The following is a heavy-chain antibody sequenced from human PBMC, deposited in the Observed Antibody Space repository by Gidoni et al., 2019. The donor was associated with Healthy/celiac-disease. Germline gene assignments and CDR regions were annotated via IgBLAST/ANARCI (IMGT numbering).Heavy chain of an antibody. D-gene: IGHD2-2*01. J-gene: IGHJ6*02. CDR1: GGSISSGRYY. CDR2: IYTSGST. Sequence: QVQLQESGPGLVKPSQTLSLTCTVSGGSISSGRYYWSWIRQPAGKGLEWIGRIYTSGSTNYNPSLKSRVTISVDTSKNQFSLKLSSVTAADTAVYYCARDLVVVPAASPYYYYYGMDVWGQGTTVTVSS. V-gene: IGHV4-61*02. CDR3: ARDLVVVPAASPYYYYYGMDV.